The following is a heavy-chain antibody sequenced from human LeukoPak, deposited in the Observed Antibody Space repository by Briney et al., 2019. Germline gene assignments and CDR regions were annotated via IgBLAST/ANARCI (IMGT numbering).Heavy chain of an antibody. J-gene: IGHJ4*02. Sequence: GGSLRLSCAASGFTFSSYWMHWVRQAPGKGLVWVSRINSDGSSTSYADSVKGRFSISRDNSKNTLYLQMNSLRAEDTAVYYCAKEEDYYMGVDYWGQGTLVTVSS. CDR2: INSDGSST. CDR1: GFTFSSYW. V-gene: IGHV3-74*01. D-gene: IGHD3-22*01. CDR3: AKEEDYYMGVDY.